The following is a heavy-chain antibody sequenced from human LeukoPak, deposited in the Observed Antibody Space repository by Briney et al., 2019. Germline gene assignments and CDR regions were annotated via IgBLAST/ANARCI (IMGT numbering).Heavy chain of an antibody. CDR2: INDGTGT. CDR1: GFTFSNYW. V-gene: IGHV3-74*01. Sequence: QPGGSLRLSCAASGFTFSNYWMHWVRQAPGKGLVWVSRINDGTGTSYPDSVKGRFTISRDNAKNTLYLQMNSLRVEDTAVYYWARGLRGPDYWGQGTLVSVSS. D-gene: IGHD3-10*01. CDR3: ARGLRGPDY. J-gene: IGHJ4*02.